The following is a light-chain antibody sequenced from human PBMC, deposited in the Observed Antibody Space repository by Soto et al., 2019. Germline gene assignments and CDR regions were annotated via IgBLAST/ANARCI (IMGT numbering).Light chain of an antibody. CDR1: QSVSSN. CDR3: QQYNNWPPIT. J-gene: IGKJ5*01. Sequence: EIVLTQSPSTLSLSPVERATLSGIASQSVSSNLAWYQQKPGQAPRLLIYGASTRATGIPARFSGSGSGTEFTLTISSLQSEDFAVYYCQQYNNWPPITFGQGTRLEI. CDR2: GAS. V-gene: IGKV3-15*01.